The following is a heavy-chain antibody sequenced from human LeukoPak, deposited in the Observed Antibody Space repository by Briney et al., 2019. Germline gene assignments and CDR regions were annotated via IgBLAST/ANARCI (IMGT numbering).Heavy chain of an antibody. J-gene: IGHJ6*02. Sequence: GGSLRLSCAASGFTFSSYAMHWVRQAPGKGLEWVAVISYDGSNKYYADSVKGRSTISRDNSKNTLYLQMNSLRAEDTAVYYCARVLLPLYGMDVWGQGTTVTVSS. V-gene: IGHV3-30-3*01. D-gene: IGHD3-22*01. CDR1: GFTFSSYA. CDR3: ARVLLPLYGMDV. CDR2: ISYDGSNK.